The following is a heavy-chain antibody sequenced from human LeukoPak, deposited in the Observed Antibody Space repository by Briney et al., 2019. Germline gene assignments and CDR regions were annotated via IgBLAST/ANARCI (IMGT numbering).Heavy chain of an antibody. CDR3: VSGSLQSGYNFDY. Sequence: GGSLRLSCASSRFTFSNSIFHWVRQVPGKGLVWVSHIKYDGSATNYADSVKGRFTISRDNAKNTLYLQMNSLRAEDTAVYYCVSGSLQSGYNFDYWGQGALVTVSS. V-gene: IGHV3-74*01. D-gene: IGHD3-3*01. CDR1: RFTFSNSI. CDR2: IKYDGSAT. J-gene: IGHJ4*02.